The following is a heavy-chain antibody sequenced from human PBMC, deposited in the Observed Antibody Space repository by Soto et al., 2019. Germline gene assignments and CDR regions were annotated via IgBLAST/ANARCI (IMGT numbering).Heavy chain of an antibody. J-gene: IGHJ6*03. CDR1: GGSISSSSYY. Sequence: PSETLSLTCTVSGGSISSSSYYWGWIRQPPGKGLEWIGSIYYSGSTYYNPSLKSRVTISVDTSKNQFSLKLSSVTAADTAVYYCGLKQGPAPPDRPYYYYYYMDVWGKGTTVTVSS. CDR2: IYYSGST. CDR3: GLKQGPAPPDRPYYYYYYMDV. V-gene: IGHV4-39*01. D-gene: IGHD6-19*01.